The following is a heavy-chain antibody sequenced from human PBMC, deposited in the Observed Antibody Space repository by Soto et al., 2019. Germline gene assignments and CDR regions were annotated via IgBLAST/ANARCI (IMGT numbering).Heavy chain of an antibody. D-gene: IGHD1-20*01. CDR3: ARGFGITGTGINY. V-gene: IGHV4-34*01. Sequence: PSETLSLTCAVYGGSFSGYYWSWIRQPPGKGLEWIGEINHSGSTNYNPSLKSRVTISVDTSKNQFSLKLSSVTAADTAVYYCARGFGITGTGINYWGQGTLVTVSS. J-gene: IGHJ4*02. CDR2: INHSGST. CDR1: GGSFSGYY.